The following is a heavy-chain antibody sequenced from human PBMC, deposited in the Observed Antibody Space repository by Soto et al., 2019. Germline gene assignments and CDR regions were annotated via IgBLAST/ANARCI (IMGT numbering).Heavy chain of an antibody. V-gene: IGHV3-33*01. J-gene: IGHJ6*02. CDR3: ARDFDYYYYGMDV. D-gene: IGHD3-3*01. Sequence: QVQLVESGGGVVQPGRSLRLSCAASGFTFSSYGMHWVRQAPGKGLEWVAVIWYDGNKIYYGDSVKGRFTISRDNSKNTLYLQMNCLRAEDTAVYYCARDFDYYYYGMDVWGQGTTVTVSS. CDR1: GFTFSSYG. CDR2: IWYDGNKI.